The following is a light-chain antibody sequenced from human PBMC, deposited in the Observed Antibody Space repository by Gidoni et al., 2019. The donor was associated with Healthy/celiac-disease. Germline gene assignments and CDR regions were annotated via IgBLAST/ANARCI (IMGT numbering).Light chain of an antibody. CDR3: LLYQRGGGRV. CDR2: STT. J-gene: IGLJ2*01. V-gene: IGLV7-43*01. CDR1: TGAVTSDYY. Sequence: QTVVTQESSLTVSPGRTVTLTCASSTGAVTSDYYPNWLQQKPGQPPRPLIFSTTNKYSWTPARFSGSLLGGKAALTVSGVQPEDEADYYCLLYQRGGGRVFGGGTKLAVL.